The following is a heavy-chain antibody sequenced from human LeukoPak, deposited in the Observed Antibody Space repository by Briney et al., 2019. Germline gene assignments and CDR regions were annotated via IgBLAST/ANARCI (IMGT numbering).Heavy chain of an antibody. V-gene: IGHV3-11*05. J-gene: IGHJ4*02. CDR3: AKGRERSIFGVVITYYFDY. CDR2: ISGSSRYT. Sequence: PGGSLRLSCGASGFPFSDYYMTWIRQAPGKGLEGVSYISGSSRYTNYADSAKGRFTISRDNSKNTLYLQMNSLRAEDTAVYYCAKGRERSIFGVVITYYFDYWGQGTLVTVSS. D-gene: IGHD3-3*01. CDR1: GFPFSDYY.